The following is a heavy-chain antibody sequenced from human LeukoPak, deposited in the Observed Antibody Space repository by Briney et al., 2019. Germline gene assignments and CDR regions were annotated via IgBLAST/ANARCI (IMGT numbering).Heavy chain of an antibody. CDR2: MNPNGGNT. D-gene: IGHD1-14*01. Sequence: ASVKVSCKASGYSFTSFDINWVRQATGQGLEWMGWMNPNGGNTGYAQKFQGRVTMTRNNSISTAYMELSSLRSEDTAVYYCARVTRYYYGMDVWGQGTTVTVSS. J-gene: IGHJ6*02. CDR1: GYSFTSFD. CDR3: ARVTRYYYGMDV. V-gene: IGHV1-8*01.